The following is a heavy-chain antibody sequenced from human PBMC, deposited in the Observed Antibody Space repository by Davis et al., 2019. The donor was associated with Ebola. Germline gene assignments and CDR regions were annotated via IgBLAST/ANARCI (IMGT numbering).Heavy chain of an antibody. V-gene: IGHV2-5*02. D-gene: IGHD6-6*01. CDR3: AHRRSRSSGWFDS. J-gene: IGHJ5*01. CDR2: IYWDDDK. CDR1: GFSFTTRGLG. Sequence: SGPTLVKPTQTLTLTCTFSGFSFTTRGLGVGWIRQPPGKALEWLAFIYWDDDKRYSPSLENRLTITKDTSKKQVVLKMTNMDPVDTATYYCAHRRSRSSGWFDSWGQGTLVTVSS.